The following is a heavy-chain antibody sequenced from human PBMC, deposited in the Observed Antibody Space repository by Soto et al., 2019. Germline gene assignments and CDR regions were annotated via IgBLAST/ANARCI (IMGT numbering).Heavy chain of an antibody. CDR3: AKLHYDSRGYPFFVH. CDR2: ITGSSGTT. Sequence: GGSLRLSCAGSGFTFSNYAMSWVRQAPGKGLEWVSLITGSSGTTYYADSAKGRFTISRDNSKNTLYLQMNTLRAEDSAIYYCAKLHYDSRGYPFFVHWGQRTLVTVSS. V-gene: IGHV3-23*01. D-gene: IGHD3-22*01. J-gene: IGHJ4*02. CDR1: GFTFSNYA.